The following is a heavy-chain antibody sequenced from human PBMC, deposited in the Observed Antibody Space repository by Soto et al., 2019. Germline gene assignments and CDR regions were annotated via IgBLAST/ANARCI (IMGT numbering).Heavy chain of an antibody. CDR3: ARMPYTGSNPPFDY. Sequence: SETLSLTCTVSGGSISPYYWSWIRQSPGMGLEMIGYVYYTGSTIYNPSLKSRLTISVDTSNNQFSLKLTSVTAADTAVYYCARMPYTGSNPPFDYWGRGILVTVSS. J-gene: IGHJ4*02. V-gene: IGHV4-59*01. D-gene: IGHD1-26*01. CDR1: GGSISPYY. CDR2: VYYTGST.